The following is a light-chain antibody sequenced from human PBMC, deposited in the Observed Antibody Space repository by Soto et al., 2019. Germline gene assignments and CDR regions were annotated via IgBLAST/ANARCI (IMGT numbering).Light chain of an antibody. V-gene: IGLV1-40*01. Sequence: QSVLTQPPSVSGAPGQRVTISCTGSSSNIGAGFDVHWYQHLPGTAPKLLIYGNTNRPSGVPDRFSGSNSGTSASLAITGLQAEDEADYYCQSYDSSLSGSYVFGNGTKVTVL. CDR1: SSNIGAGFD. CDR3: QSYDSSLSGSYV. J-gene: IGLJ1*01. CDR2: GNT.